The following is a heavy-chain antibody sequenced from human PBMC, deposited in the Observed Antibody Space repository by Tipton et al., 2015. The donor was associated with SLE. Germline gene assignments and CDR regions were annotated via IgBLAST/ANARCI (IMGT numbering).Heavy chain of an antibody. V-gene: IGHV4-34*01. J-gene: IGHJ6*02. D-gene: IGHD2-2*01. Sequence: TLSLTCTVSGGSISSHYWSWIRQPPGKGLEWIGEINHSGSTNYNPSLKSRVTISVDTSKNQFSLKLSSVTAADTAVYYCARGSSRKLGYCSSTSCYYYYYGMDVWGQGTTVTVSS. CDR3: ARGSSRKLGYCSSTSCYYYYYGMDV. CDR1: GGSISSHY. CDR2: INHSGST.